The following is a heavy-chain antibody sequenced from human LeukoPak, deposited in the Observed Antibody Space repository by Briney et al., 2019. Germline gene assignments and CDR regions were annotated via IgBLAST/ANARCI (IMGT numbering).Heavy chain of an antibody. CDR1: GFTVSSNY. D-gene: IGHD1-1*01. V-gene: IGHV3-53*01. Sequence: GGSLRLSCAASGFTVSSNYMSWVRQAPGKGLDWVSLINSGGSTFYADSVKGRLTISRDNSKNTLFLQMNSLRAEDTAVYYCTAMGNDGFDIWGQGTMVTVSS. CDR2: INSGGST. J-gene: IGHJ3*02. CDR3: TAMGNDGFDI.